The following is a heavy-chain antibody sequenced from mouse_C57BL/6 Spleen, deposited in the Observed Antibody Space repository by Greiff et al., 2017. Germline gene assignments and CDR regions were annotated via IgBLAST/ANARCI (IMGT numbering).Heavy chain of an antibody. CDR2: IYPSDSET. V-gene: IGHV1-61*01. CDR1: GYTFTSYW. Sequence: VKLQQPGAELVRPGSSVKLSCKASGYTFTSYWMDWVKQRPGQGLEWIGNIYPSDSETHYNQKFKDKATLTVDKSSSTAYMQLSSLTSEDSAVYYCARRGGSGYDYWGQGTTLTVSS. J-gene: IGHJ2*01. D-gene: IGHD3-2*02. CDR3: ARRGGSGYDY.